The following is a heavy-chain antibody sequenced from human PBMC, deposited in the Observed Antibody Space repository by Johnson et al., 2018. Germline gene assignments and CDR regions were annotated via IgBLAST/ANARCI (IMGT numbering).Heavy chain of an antibody. CDR3: VNLSLEPQP. D-gene: IGHD1-14*01. V-gene: IGHV3-74*01. J-gene: IGHJ4*02. CDR2: IHSGGST. Sequence: VQLQESGGGLVQPGGSLRLSCAASGFTFSSYYMHWVRQAPGKGLVWVSRIHSGGSTTYADSVKGRFTISRHNAKNTLYLQMNSRRAEDTAVYYCVNLSLEPQPWGQGTLVTVSS. CDR1: GFTFSSYY.